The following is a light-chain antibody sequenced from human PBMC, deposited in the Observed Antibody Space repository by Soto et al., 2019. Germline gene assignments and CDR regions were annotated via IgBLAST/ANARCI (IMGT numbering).Light chain of an antibody. CDR1: SSDFGGYNY. J-gene: IGLJ1*01. CDR2: HVS. CDR3: SSFTSNILYV. V-gene: IGLV2-14*03. Sequence: QSALTHPASVSGSPGQSITISCTGTSSDFGGYNYVSWYQQYPGKVPKLLIYHVSNRPSGVSNRFSGSKSGNTASLTISGLQAEDAADYFCSSFTSNILYVFGTGTKVTVL.